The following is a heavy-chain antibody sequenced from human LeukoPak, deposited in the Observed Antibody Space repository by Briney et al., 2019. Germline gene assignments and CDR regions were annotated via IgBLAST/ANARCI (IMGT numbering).Heavy chain of an antibody. J-gene: IGHJ4*02. V-gene: IGHV3-48*03. CDR2: ISSSGTTI. D-gene: IGHD2-2*01. CDR1: GFTFSSYE. CDR3: ARKYCSTTSCLFDN. Sequence: PGGSLRLSCAASGFTFSSYEMNWARQAPGKGLQWVSDISSSGTTIYYADSVKGRFTISRDSAKNSLYLQMNSLRAEDTAVYYCARKYCSTTSCLFDNWGQGTLVTVSS.